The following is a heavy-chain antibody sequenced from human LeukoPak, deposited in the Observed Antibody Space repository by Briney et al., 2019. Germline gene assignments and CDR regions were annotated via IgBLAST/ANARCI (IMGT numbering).Heavy chain of an antibody. Sequence: SETLSLTCTVPGGSINYYYWMWIRQPPGKGLEWIGYIYYSGGTHYNPSLKSRVTMLVDTSKNQFSLKLTAVTAADTAVYYCARETPGAGHFDYWGQGSLVTVSS. CDR3: ARETPGAGHFDY. V-gene: IGHV4-59*01. CDR1: GGSINYYY. J-gene: IGHJ4*02. CDR2: IYYSGGT. D-gene: IGHD7-27*01.